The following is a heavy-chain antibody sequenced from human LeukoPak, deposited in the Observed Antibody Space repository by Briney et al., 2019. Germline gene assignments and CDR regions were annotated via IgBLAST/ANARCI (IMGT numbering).Heavy chain of an antibody. Sequence: KTGGSLRLSCAASGFTFDTYNFNWVRQAPGKGLEWVATIRSYSSYIHHAGSVKGRFIISRDDAKNSLYLQMNSLRAEDTAVYYCARDQSSVAGTGYNWFDPWGQGTLVTVSS. J-gene: IGHJ5*02. V-gene: IGHV3-21*01. CDR2: IRSYSSYI. CDR3: ARDQSSVAGTGYNWFDP. D-gene: IGHD6-19*01. CDR1: GFTFDTYN.